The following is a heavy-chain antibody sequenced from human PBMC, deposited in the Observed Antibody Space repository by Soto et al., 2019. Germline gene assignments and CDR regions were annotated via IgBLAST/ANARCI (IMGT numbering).Heavy chain of an antibody. CDR1: GFTVSSNY. CDR2: IYSGGST. J-gene: IGHJ6*03. D-gene: IGHD5-18*01. Sequence: GGSLRLSCAASGFTVSSNYMSWVRQAPGKGLEWVSVIYSGGSTYYADSVKGRFTISRDNSKNTLYLQMNSLRAEDTAVYYCARGYSYGYYYYYYYMDVWGKGTTVTVSS. V-gene: IGHV3-53*01. CDR3: ARGYSYGYYYYYYYMDV.